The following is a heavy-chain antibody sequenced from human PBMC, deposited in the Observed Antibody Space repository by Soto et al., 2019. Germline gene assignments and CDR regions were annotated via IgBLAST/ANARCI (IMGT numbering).Heavy chain of an antibody. Sequence: QVQLVQSGAEVKXPXSXXKXSCKASGGTFSSYAISWVRQAPGQGLEWMGGIIPISGTANYAQKFQGRVTITADESTSTAYMELSSLRSEDTAVYYCARSQGSSTSLEIYYYYYYGMDVWGQGTTVTVSS. V-gene: IGHV1-69*01. CDR3: ARSQGSSTSLEIYYYYYYGMDV. J-gene: IGHJ6*02. D-gene: IGHD2-2*01. CDR1: GGTFSSYA. CDR2: IIPISGTA.